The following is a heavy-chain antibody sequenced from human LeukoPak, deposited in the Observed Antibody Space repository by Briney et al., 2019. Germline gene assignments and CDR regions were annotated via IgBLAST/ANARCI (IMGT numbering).Heavy chain of an antibody. CDR1: EFMFDV. J-gene: IGHJ5*01. V-gene: IGHV3-9*01. CDR3: TKSPSFTLGGDYLDS. D-gene: IGHD2-21*01. Sequence: PGGSLRLSCVGSEFMFDVLHWVRQAPGRGLDWVSGIFWNSDHIGYADSVKGRVTISRDNDRNTVYLQMNGLRLGDKAFHFFTKSPSFTLGGDYLDSWGQGILVTVSS. CDR2: IFWNSDHI.